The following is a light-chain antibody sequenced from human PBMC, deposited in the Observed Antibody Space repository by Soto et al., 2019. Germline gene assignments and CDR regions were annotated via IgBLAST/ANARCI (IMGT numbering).Light chain of an antibody. V-gene: IGKV1-17*03. CDR1: QGISNS. Sequence: DIQMTQSPSAMSASVGDRVTITCRASQGISNSLAWFQQKPGKVPKRLIYAASSLQSGVPSRFSGSGAGTECTLTSSSLQPEELASDYCLQHHTYPWTFGQGTEVEI. CDR3: LQHHTYPWT. CDR2: AAS. J-gene: IGKJ1*01.